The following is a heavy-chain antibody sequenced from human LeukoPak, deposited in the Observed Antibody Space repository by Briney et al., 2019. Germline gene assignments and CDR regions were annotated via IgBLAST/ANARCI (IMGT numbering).Heavy chain of an antibody. CDR3: ARAGLTYDILTGYDAPINYFDY. V-gene: IGHV1-46*01. J-gene: IGHJ4*02. CDR2: ISPSGGST. D-gene: IGHD3-9*01. Sequence: ASVKVSCKASGYTFTSYYMHWVRQAPGHGLEWMGIISPSGGSTSYAQKFQGRVTMTRDTSTSTVYMELSSLRSEDTAVYYCARAGLTYDILTGYDAPINYFDYWGQETLVTVSS. CDR1: GYTFTSYY.